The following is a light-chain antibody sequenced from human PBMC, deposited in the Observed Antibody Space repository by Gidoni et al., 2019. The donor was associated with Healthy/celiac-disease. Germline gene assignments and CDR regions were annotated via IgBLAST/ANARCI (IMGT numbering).Light chain of an antibody. J-gene: IGLJ2*01. CDR2: QDS. Sequence: SYELTQPPSVSVSPGQTASITCSGDKLGDKYACWYQQKPGQSPVLVIYQDSKRPSGIPERFSSSNSGNTATLTISGTQAMDEADYYCQAWDSRVFGGGTKLTVL. CDR1: KLGDKY. CDR3: QAWDSRV. V-gene: IGLV3-1*01.